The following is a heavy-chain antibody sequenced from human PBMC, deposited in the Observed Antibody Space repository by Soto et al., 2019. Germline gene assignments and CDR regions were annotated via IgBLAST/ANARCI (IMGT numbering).Heavy chain of an antibody. V-gene: IGHV3-11*06. CDR2: ISSAGEYT. Sequence: PVGSLRLSCAASGFTFYRYYMTWVRQAPGEGLEWVSYISSAGEYTDYADSVKGRFTISRDNARNSLFLQMNSLRVEDTAVYYCVRANWNVDYWGRGTLVTVPS. CDR1: GFTFYRYY. CDR3: VRANWNVDY. J-gene: IGHJ4*02. D-gene: IGHD1-1*01.